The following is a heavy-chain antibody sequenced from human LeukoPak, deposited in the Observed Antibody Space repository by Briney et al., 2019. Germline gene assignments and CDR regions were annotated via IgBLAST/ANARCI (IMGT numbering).Heavy chain of an antibody. CDR3: ARDNYIAGAFDI. D-gene: IGHD4-11*01. CDR1: GFTFSSYS. CDR2: ISSSSSYI. Sequence: GGSLRPSCAASGFTFSSYSMNWVRQAPGKGLEWVSSISSSSSYIYYADSVKGRFTISRDNAKNSLYLQMNSLRAEDTAVYYCARDNYIAGAFDIWGQGTMVTVSS. V-gene: IGHV3-21*01. J-gene: IGHJ3*02.